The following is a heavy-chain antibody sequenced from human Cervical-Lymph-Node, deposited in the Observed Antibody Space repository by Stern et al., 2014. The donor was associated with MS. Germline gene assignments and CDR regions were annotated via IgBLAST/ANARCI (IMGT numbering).Heavy chain of an antibody. V-gene: IGHV5-51*03. J-gene: IGHJ4*02. CDR1: GYSFANFW. Sequence: VQLVQSGAEVRKPGESLKISCKVSGYSFANFWIGWVRQVPGKGLEWMGIIYPGDSDTRYSPSFQGQVTLSADESISTAYLQWSSLKASDTGIYYCARRGLGYDGADHWGQVALVTVSS. CDR3: ARRGLGYDGADH. CDR2: IYPGDSDT. D-gene: IGHD3-16*01.